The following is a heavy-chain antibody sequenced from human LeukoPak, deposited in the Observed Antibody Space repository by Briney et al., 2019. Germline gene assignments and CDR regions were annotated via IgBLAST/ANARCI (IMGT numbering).Heavy chain of an antibody. J-gene: IGHJ4*02. CDR3: AKSSDWDLGRYFDY. CDR1: GFTFSTSA. Sequence: GGSLRLSCAASGFTFSTSAMTWVRQAPGKGLEWVSAISGSGGSTYYADSVKGRFTISRDNSKNTLYLQMNSLRAEDTAVYYCAKSSDWDLGRYFDYWGQGTLVTVSS. D-gene: IGHD3-9*01. CDR2: ISGSGGST. V-gene: IGHV3-23*01.